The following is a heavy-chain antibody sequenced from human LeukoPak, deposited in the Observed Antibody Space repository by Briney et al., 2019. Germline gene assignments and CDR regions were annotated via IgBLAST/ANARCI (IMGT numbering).Heavy chain of an antibody. D-gene: IGHD5-18*01. J-gene: IGHJ4*02. CDR1: GLTFSGFW. CDR2: VKGDGRTT. CDR3: ATGHSYGYDY. Sequence: GGSLRLSCAASGLTFSGFWMHWVRQPPGKGLVWVALVKGDGRTTIYADSVKGRFTISRDNAKNTLNLQMNSLRADDSGVYYCATGHSYGYDYWGQGVLVTVSS. V-gene: IGHV3-74*01.